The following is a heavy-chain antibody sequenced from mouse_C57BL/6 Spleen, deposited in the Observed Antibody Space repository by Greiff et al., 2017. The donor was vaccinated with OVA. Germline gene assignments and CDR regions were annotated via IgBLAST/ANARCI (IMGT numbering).Heavy chain of an antibody. CDR1: GYTFTDYE. V-gene: IGHV1-15*01. D-gene: IGHD1-1*01. CDR3: TRWGITTVVAPYFDY. Sequence: QVQLQQSGAELVRPGASVKLSCKASGYTFTDYEMHWVKQTPVHGLEWIGAIDPETGGTAYNQKFKGKAILTAGKSSSTAYMELRSLTSEDSAVSYCTRWGITTVVAPYFDYWGQGTTLTVSS. CDR2: IDPETGGT. J-gene: IGHJ2*01.